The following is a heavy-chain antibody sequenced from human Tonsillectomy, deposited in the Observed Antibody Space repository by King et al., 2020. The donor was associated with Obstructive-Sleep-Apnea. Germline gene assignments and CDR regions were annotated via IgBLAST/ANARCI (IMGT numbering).Heavy chain of an antibody. CDR3: AKDLSSGWYSPQDY. V-gene: IGHV3-9*01. Sequence: VQLVQSGGGLVQPGRSLRLSCAASGFTFDDYAMHWVRQAPGKGLEWVSGISWNSGSIGDADSVKGRFTISRDNAKNSLYLQMNSLRGEDTAFYYCAKDLSSGWYSPQDYWGQGTLVTVSS. D-gene: IGHD6-19*01. CDR1: GFTFDDYA. J-gene: IGHJ4*02. CDR2: ISWNSGSI.